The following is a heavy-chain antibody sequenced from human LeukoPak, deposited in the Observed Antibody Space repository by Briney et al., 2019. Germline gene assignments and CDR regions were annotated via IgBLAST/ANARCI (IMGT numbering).Heavy chain of an antibody. CDR3: ARLLGYAKYYFDY. V-gene: IGHV4-59*13. CDR2: IYDSGST. CDR1: GGSISSYF. D-gene: IGHD3-9*01. Sequence: KPSETLSLTCTVSGGSISSYFWSWIRQAPGKGLEWIGYIYDSGSTSYSPSLKSRVTMSLDSSKRQFSLKLSSVTAADTAVYYCARLLGYAKYYFDYWGQGTLVTVSS. J-gene: IGHJ4*02.